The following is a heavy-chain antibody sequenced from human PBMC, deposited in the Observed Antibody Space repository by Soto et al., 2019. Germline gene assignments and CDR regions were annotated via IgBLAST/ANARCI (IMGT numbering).Heavy chain of an antibody. J-gene: IGHJ6*02. Sequence: GESLKISCKGSGYIFTMYRIGWVRQMPGKGLEWMGIIYPGDSETRYSPSFQGQVTISVDKSISTTYLQWGSLKASDTATYYCVRHGSVEYGDYTYVYSMDVWGQGTTVTVSS. V-gene: IGHV5-51*01. CDR3: VRHGSVEYGDYTYVYSMDV. CDR2: IYPGDSET. CDR1: GYIFTMYR. D-gene: IGHD4-17*01.